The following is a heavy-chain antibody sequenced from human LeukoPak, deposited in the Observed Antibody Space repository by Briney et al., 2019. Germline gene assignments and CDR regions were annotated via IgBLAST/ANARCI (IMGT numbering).Heavy chain of an antibody. CDR2: ISSSGSTI. Sequence: GGSLRLSCAASGFTFSDYYMSWIRQAPGKGLEWVSYISSSGSTIYYADSVKGRFTISRDNAKNSLYLQMNSLRAEDTAVYYCARYYDFWSGYSYFDYWGRGTLVTVSS. CDR1: GFTFSDYY. D-gene: IGHD3-3*01. V-gene: IGHV3-11*01. J-gene: IGHJ4*02. CDR3: ARYYDFWSGYSYFDY.